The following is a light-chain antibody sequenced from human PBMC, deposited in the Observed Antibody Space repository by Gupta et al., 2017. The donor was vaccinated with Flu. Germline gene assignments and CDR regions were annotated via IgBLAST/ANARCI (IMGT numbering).Light chain of an antibody. CDR1: SGSIGSNY. CDR3: KSYEV. J-gene: IGLJ2*01. V-gene: IGLV6-57*01. CDR2: EDS. Sequence: NFMLTQPHSVSESPGRTLTISCTRSSGSIGSNYVQWYQQRPGTSPTIVIYEDSQRPSGVPDRFSGSIDTSYNTASLTIAGVNTYYEAASSCKSYEVFGGGTKLTVL.